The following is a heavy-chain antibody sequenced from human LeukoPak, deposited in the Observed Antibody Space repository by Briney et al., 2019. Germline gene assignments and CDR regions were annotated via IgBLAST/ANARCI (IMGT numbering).Heavy chain of an antibody. V-gene: IGHV4-59*01. D-gene: IGHD3-9*01. CDR1: GGSISSYY. CDR2: IYYSGST. CDR3: ARDGHYDILTGYPSPFDY. J-gene: IGHJ4*02. Sequence: SETLSLTCTVSGGSISSYYWSWIRQPPGKGLEWIGYIYYSGSTNYNPSLKSRVTISVDTSKNQFSLKLSSVTAADTTVYYCARDGHYDILTGYPSPFDYWGQGTLVTVSS.